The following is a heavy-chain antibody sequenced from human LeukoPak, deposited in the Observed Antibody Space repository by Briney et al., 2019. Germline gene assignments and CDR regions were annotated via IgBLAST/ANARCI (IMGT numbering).Heavy chain of an antibody. D-gene: IGHD3-9*01. J-gene: IGHJ4*02. CDR2: IKSKTDGGTT. CDR3: TTEGEYYDILTGYYTASCFDY. CDR1: GFTFSNAW. Sequence: GGSLRLSCAASGFTFSNAWMSWVRQAPGKGLEWVGRIKSKTDGGTTDYAAPVKGRFTISRDDSKNTLYLQMNSLKTEDTAVYYCTTEGEYYDILTGYYTASCFDYWGQGTLVTVSS. V-gene: IGHV3-15*01.